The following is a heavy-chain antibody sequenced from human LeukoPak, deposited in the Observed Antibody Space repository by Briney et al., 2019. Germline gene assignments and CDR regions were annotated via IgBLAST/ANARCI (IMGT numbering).Heavy chain of an antibody. CDR2: INPNSGNT. J-gene: IGHJ4*02. D-gene: IGHD6-13*01. V-gene: IGHV1-8*01. Sequence: ASVKVSCKASGYTFTSYDINWVRQATGQGLESMGWINPNSGNTGYAQKFQGRVTMTRNTSISTAYMELSSLRSEDTAVYYCSRAASYSSSGKTRKNYYFDYWGQGTLVTVSS. CDR1: GYTFTSYD. CDR3: SRAASYSSSGKTRKNYYFDY.